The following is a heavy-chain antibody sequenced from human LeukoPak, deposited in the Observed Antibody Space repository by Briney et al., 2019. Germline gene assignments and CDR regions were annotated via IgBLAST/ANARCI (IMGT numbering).Heavy chain of an antibody. CDR1: GFTFSNFW. CDR3: ARDSSSWYSY. D-gene: IGHD6-13*01. J-gene: IGHJ4*02. V-gene: IGHV3-7*01. CDR2: IKQDASEK. Sequence: GGSLRLSCAASGFTFSNFWMSWVRQAPGKGLEWVAKIKQDASEKYYVDSVKGRFSISRDNAKNSLYLQMNSLRAEDTAVYYCARDSSSWYSYWGRGTLVTVSS.